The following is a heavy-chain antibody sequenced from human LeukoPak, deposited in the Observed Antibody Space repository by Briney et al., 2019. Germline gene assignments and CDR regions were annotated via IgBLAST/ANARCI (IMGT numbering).Heavy chain of an antibody. J-gene: IGHJ4*02. CDR3: ARPRPYRRSPPGD. CDR1: GFTFSSYW. V-gene: IGHV3-7*01. D-gene: IGHD1-1*01. Sequence: HPGGSLRLSCAASGFTFSSYWMSWVRQAPGKGLQWVANIKQDGSEKYYVDSVKGRFTISRDNAKNSLYLQMNSLRAEDTAVYYCARPRPYRRSPPGDWGQGTLVTVSS. CDR2: IKQDGSEK.